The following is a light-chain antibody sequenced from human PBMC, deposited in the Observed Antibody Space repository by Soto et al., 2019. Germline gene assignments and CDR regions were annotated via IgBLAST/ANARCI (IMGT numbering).Light chain of an antibody. CDR1: QSVTNSF. CDR3: QHYVSSPWA. J-gene: IGKJ1*01. Sequence: EIVLAQSPGTLSLSPGERATLSCRASQSVTNSFLAWYQPKPGQAPRLLIYGASRRATGIPHRFTGSGSGTYFTLTISRLETEDFAVYYCQHYVSSPWAFGQGAKV. CDR2: GAS. V-gene: IGKV3-20*01.